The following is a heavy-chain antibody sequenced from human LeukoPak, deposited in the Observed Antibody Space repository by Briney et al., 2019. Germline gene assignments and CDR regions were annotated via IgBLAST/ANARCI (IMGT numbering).Heavy chain of an antibody. Sequence: GGSLRLSCAASGFTFSSYAMHWVRQAPGKGLEWVAVISYDGSNKYYADSVKGRFTISRDNSKNTLYLQMNSLRAEDTAVYYCARDDSGILTGLYYYYGMDVWGQGTTVTVSS. CDR1: GFTFSSYA. CDR3: ARDDSGILTGLYYYYGMDV. V-gene: IGHV3-30-3*01. D-gene: IGHD3-9*01. CDR2: ISYDGSNK. J-gene: IGHJ6*02.